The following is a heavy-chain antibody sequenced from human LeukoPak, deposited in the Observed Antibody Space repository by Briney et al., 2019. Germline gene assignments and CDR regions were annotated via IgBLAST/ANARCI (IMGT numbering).Heavy chain of an antibody. D-gene: IGHD2-2*01. CDR1: GYTFTSYD. CDR2: MNPNSGGT. V-gene: IGHV1-2*02. CDR3: ARDRVPAATNDAFDI. Sequence: ASVKVSCKASGYTFTSYDINWVRQATGQGLEWMGWMNPNSGGTNYAQNFQGRVTMTRDTSISTAYMELSRLRSDDTAVYYCARDRVPAATNDAFDIWGQGTMVTVSS. J-gene: IGHJ3*02.